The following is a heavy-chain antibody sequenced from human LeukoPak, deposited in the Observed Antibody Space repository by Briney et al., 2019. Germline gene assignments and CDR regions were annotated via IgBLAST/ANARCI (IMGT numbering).Heavy chain of an antibody. V-gene: IGHV4-4*02. CDR1: GGSISSSYW. CDR2: VHHSGNT. CDR3: ASSNNYVWFDP. D-gene: IGHD4-11*01. J-gene: IGHJ5*02. Sequence: SETLSLTCAVSGGSISSSYWRSWVRQPPGKGLEWIGEVHHSGNTKYSPSFRSRVTMSVDNSKNQFSLELSSVTAADTAVYYCASSNNYVWFDPWGQGALVTVSS.